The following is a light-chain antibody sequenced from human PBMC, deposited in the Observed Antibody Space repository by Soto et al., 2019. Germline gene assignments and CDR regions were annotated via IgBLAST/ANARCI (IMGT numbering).Light chain of an antibody. CDR1: NIGSKS. CDR3: QVWDSSSDHALYV. J-gene: IGLJ1*01. Sequence: SYELTQPPSVSVAPGKTARITCGGNNIGSKSVHWYQQKPGQAPVLVIYYDSDRPSGIPERFSGSNSGNTATLTISRVEAGDEADYYCQVWDSSSDHALYVFGTGTKVNVL. V-gene: IGLV3-21*04. CDR2: YDS.